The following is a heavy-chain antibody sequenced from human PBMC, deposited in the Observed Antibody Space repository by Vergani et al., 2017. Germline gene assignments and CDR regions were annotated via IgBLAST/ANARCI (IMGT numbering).Heavy chain of an antibody. V-gene: IGHV4-59*01. CDR1: GGSLSSYY. Sequence: QVQLQESGPGLVKPSETLSLTCTFSGGSLSSYYWSWIRQPPGKGLEWIGYIYYSGSTNYNPSLKSRVTIAVDTSKNQFSLKLSSVTAADTAVYYCARDHSGTRTNEFDPWGQGTLVTVSS. J-gene: IGHJ5*02. D-gene: IGHD3-10*01. CDR3: ARDHSGTRTNEFDP. CDR2: IYYSGST.